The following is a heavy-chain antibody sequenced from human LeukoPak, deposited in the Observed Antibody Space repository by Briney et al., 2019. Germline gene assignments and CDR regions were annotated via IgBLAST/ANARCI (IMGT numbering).Heavy chain of an antibody. CDR2: INTSGNT. Sequence: PSQTLSLTCVSGGSISSGSYYWTWIRQPAGKGLEWIGRINTSGNTNYNPSLKSRVTISVDNSMNQFSLKLSSVTAADTAVYYCAGSRLRYTRNGDSTSYEVFDIWGQGTVVTVSS. J-gene: IGHJ3*02. D-gene: IGHD2-21*01. CDR1: GGSISSGSYY. CDR3: AGSRLRYTRNGDSTSYEVFDI. V-gene: IGHV4-61*02.